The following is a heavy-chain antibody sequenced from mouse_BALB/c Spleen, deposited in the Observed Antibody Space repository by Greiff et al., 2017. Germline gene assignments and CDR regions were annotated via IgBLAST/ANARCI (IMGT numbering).Heavy chain of an antibody. CDR1: GYTFTSYW. CDR2: IYPGSGST. V-gene: IGHV1S22*01. D-gene: IGHD4-1*01. J-gene: IGHJ4*01. CDR3: GSWDYAMDY. Sequence: LQQPGSELVRPGASVKLSCKASGYTFTSYWMHWVKQRPGQGLEWIGNIYPGSGSTNYDEKFKSKATLTVDTSSSTTYMQLSSLTSEDSAVYYCGSWDYAMDYWGQGTSVTVSS.